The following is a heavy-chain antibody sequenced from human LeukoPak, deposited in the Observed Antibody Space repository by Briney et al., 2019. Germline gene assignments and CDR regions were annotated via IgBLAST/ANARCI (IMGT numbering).Heavy chain of an antibody. CDR2: INQDGSEK. CDR3: STGPRSLPY. D-gene: IGHD4-23*01. Sequence: PGGSLRLSCGASGFTFDDYWMSWVRQAPGQGLEWVANINQDGSEKYYLDSAKGRFTISRDNAKNSLYLQMNSLRPEDTALYYCSTGPRSLPYWGPGTLVTVSS. CDR1: GFTFDDYW. V-gene: IGHV3-7*03. J-gene: IGHJ4*01.